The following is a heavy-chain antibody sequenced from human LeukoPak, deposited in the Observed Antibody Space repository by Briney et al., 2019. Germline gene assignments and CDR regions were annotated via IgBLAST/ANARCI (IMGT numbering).Heavy chain of an antibody. CDR1: GGSISSYY. J-gene: IGHJ4*02. CDR2: IYYSGST. D-gene: IGHD3-3*01. CDR3: ARHGVDYDFWSGYQLDY. Sequence: KPSETLSLTCTVSGGSISSYYWSWIRQPPGKGLEWIGYIYYSGSTNYNPSLKSRVTTSVDASKNQFSLKLSSVTAADTAVYYCARHGVDYDFWSGYQLDYWGQGTLVTVSS. V-gene: IGHV4-59*08.